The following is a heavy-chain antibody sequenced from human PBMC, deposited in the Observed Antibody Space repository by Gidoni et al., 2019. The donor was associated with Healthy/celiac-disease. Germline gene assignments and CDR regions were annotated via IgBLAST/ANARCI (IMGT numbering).Heavy chain of an antibody. CDR1: GFTFSSYS. Sequence: EVQLVESGGGLVQPGGSLRLSCAASGFTFSSYSMNWVRPAPVKGLEWFSYIRSSSSTIYYADSVKGRFTISRDNAKNSLYLQMNSLRDEDTAVYYCARDASPPSRMTGRADYYYYGMDVWGQGTTVTVSS. CDR2: IRSSSSTI. D-gene: IGHD3-9*01. J-gene: IGHJ6*02. V-gene: IGHV3-48*02. CDR3: ARDASPPSRMTGRADYYYYGMDV.